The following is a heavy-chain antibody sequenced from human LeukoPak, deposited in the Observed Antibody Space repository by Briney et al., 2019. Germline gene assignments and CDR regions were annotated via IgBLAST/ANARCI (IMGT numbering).Heavy chain of an antibody. D-gene: IGHD3-9*01. CDR1: GFTFSNYG. J-gene: IGHJ4*02. Sequence: GGSLGLSCAASGFTFSNYGMHWVRQAPGKGLEWVAVISYDGSNKYYADSVKGRFTISRDNSKNTLYLQMNSLRAEDTAVYYCAKDRGLRYFDWLSELDYWGQGTLVTVSS. CDR2: ISYDGSNK. V-gene: IGHV3-30*18. CDR3: AKDRGLRYFDWLSELDY.